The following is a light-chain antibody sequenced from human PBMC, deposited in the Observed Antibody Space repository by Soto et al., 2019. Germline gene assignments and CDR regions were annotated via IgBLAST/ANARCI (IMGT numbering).Light chain of an antibody. CDR3: QSYDSSLSASV. Sequence: QSVLTQPHSVSGAPGQRVTISCTGSSSNIGAGYDVHWYRQLPGTAPKLLMYGDSNRPSGVPDRFSGSKSGTSASLAITGLQAEDEADYYCQSYDSSLSASVFGGGTKLTVL. J-gene: IGLJ3*02. CDR2: GDS. V-gene: IGLV1-40*01. CDR1: SSNIGAGYD.